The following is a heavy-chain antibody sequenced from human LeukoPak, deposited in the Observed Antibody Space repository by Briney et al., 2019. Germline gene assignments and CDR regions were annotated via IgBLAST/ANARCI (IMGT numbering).Heavy chain of an antibody. J-gene: IGHJ4*02. Sequence: GGSLRLSCAASGFTFDDYAMHWVRQAPGKGLEWVSGISWNSGSIGYADSVKGRFTISRDNAKNSLYLQMNSLRAEDTALYYCAKDNAVAAAGNDYWGQGTLVTVSS. D-gene: IGHD6-13*01. V-gene: IGHV3-9*01. CDR2: ISWNSGSI. CDR3: AKDNAVAAAGNDY. CDR1: GFTFDDYA.